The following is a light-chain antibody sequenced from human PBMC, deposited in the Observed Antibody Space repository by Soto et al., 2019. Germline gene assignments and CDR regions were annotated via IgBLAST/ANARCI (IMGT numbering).Light chain of an antibody. CDR1: QSVLYSSNNKNY. CDR3: QQYYSIPYT. CDR2: WAS. Sequence: DIVMTQSPDSLPVSLGERATINCKSSQSVLYSSNNKNYLTWYQQKPGQPPKLLIYWASTRESGVPDRFSGSGSETDFTLTISSLQSEDVAVYFRQQYYSIPYTFGQGTKLEIK. V-gene: IGKV4-1*01. J-gene: IGKJ2*01.